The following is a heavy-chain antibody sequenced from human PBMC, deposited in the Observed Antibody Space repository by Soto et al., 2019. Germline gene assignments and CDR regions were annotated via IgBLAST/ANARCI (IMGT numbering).Heavy chain of an antibody. V-gene: IGHV4-4*02. CDR1: GGSISSSNW. Sequence: QSLPGAVSGGSISSSNWWSLVRHPPGKGLEWIGEIYHSGSTNYNPSLKSRVTISVDKSKNQFSLKLSSVTAADTAVYYCARVIGSSSWYGTPYYYYYYGMDVWGQGTTVTVSS. D-gene: IGHD6-13*01. J-gene: IGHJ6*02. CDR3: ARVIGSSSWYGTPYYYYYYGMDV. CDR2: IYHSGST.